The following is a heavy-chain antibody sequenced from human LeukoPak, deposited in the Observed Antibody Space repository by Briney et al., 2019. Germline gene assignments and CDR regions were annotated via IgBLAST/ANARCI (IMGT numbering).Heavy chain of an antibody. CDR3: ARDAEGEEQMATTYFDL. D-gene: IGHD5-24*01. V-gene: IGHV3-23*01. CDR1: GFTLSNYA. CDR2: IRGFGYNT. Sequence: GGSLRLSCAASGFTLSNYAMSWVRQAPGGGVEGGSAIRGFGYNTYHAASVNRRFSISRDSSKNTVYLQMDTLRAEDTAVYYCARDAEGEEQMATTYFDLWGQGTLVIVSS. J-gene: IGHJ4*02.